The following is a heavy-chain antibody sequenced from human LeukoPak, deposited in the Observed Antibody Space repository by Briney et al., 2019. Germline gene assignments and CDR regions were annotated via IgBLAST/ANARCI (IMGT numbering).Heavy chain of an antibody. CDR1: GFTFSSYS. CDR2: IGGRDGGT. V-gene: IGHV3-23*01. Sequence: PGGSLRLSCAASGFTFSSYSMNWVRHAPGKGLEWVSTIGGRDGGTYYADSVKGRFTVSRDNSKDTLYLQVNSLRAENTAVYYCAKLGYCSGGSCYRWLDPWGQGTLVTVSS. CDR3: AKLGYCSGGSCYRWLDP. D-gene: IGHD2-15*01. J-gene: IGHJ5*02.